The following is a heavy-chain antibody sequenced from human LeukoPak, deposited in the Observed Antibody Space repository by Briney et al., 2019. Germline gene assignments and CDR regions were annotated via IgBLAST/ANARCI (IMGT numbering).Heavy chain of an antibody. CDR1: GFTFSTYA. D-gene: IGHD5-18*01. CDR2: ITGSGNSA. J-gene: IGHJ5*02. V-gene: IGHV3-23*01. CDR3: AKDPLWDSYVEA. Sequence: PGGSLRLSCAASGFTFSTYAMNWVRQAPGKGLEWVSTITGSGNSAYFSDSVKGRFTISRDNSKNTLYLQMNSLRAEDTAVYYCAKDPLWDSYVEAWGQGTLVPVSS.